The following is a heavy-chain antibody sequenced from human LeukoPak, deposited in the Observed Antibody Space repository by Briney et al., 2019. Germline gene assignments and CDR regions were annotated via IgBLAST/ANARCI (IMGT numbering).Heavy chain of an antibody. V-gene: IGHV3-21*04. CDR2: ISSSSSYI. D-gene: IGHD3-22*01. CDR3: ASLGGYYDSSGYDPHDAFDI. Sequence: GGSLRLSCAASGFTFSSYSMNWVRQAPGKGLEWVSSISSSSSYIYYADSVKGRFTISRDNSKNTLYLQMNSLRAEDTAVYYCASLGGYYDSSGYDPHDAFDIWGQGTMVTVSS. CDR1: GFTFSSYS. J-gene: IGHJ3*02.